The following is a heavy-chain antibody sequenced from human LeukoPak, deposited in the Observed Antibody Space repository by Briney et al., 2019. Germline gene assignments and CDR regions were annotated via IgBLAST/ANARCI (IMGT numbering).Heavy chain of an antibody. CDR1: GGSISSYY. Sequence: SETLSLTCTVSGGSISSYYWSWIRQPAGKGLEWIGSIYYSGSTYYNPSLKSRVTISVDTSKNQFSLKLSSVTAADTAVYYCAREMGSWQLGGRWFDPWGQGTLVTVSS. J-gene: IGHJ5*02. V-gene: IGHV4-4*07. D-gene: IGHD6-6*01. CDR2: IYYSGST. CDR3: AREMGSWQLGGRWFDP.